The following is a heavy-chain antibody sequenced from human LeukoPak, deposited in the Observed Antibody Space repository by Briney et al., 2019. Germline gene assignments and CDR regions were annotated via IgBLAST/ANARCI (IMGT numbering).Heavy chain of an antibody. J-gene: IGHJ3*02. Sequence: PGGSLRLSCAASGFTFSSYAMSWVRQAPGKGLEWVSAISGSGGSTYYADSVKGRFTISRDNSKSTLYLQMNSLRAEDTAVYYCAKEFRRDGYNRRAFDIWGQGTMVTVSS. CDR1: GFTFSSYA. V-gene: IGHV3-23*01. CDR3: AKEFRRDGYNRRAFDI. CDR2: ISGSGGST. D-gene: IGHD5-24*01.